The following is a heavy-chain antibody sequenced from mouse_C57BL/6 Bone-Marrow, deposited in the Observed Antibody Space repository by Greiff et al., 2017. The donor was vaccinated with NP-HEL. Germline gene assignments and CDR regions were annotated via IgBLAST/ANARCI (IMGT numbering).Heavy chain of an antibody. V-gene: IGHV1-69*01. J-gene: IGHJ2*01. CDR2: IDPSDSYT. Sequence: VQLQQPGAELVMPGASVKLSCKASGYTFTSYWMHWVKQRPGQGLEWIGEIDPSDSYTNYNQKFKGKSTLTVDKSSSTAYMQLSSLTSEDSAVYYCAREGVITTIFDYCGQGTTLTVSS. CDR1: GYTFTSYW. D-gene: IGHD1-1*01. CDR3: AREGVITTIFDY.